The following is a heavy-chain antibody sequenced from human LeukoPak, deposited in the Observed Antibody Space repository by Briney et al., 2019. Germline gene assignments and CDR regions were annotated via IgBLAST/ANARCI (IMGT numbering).Heavy chain of an antibody. D-gene: IGHD3-22*01. J-gene: IGHJ4*02. CDR1: GYSISSGYY. V-gene: IGHV4-4*07. CDR3: ARDMRVVVGTFDY. CDR2: IYSSGST. Sequence: SETLSLTCTVSGYSISSGYYWSWIRQPAGKGREWIGRIYSSGSTNYNPSLRSRVTMSVDTSKNQFSLKLNSVTAADTAVYYCARDMRVVVGTFDYWGQGTLVTVSS.